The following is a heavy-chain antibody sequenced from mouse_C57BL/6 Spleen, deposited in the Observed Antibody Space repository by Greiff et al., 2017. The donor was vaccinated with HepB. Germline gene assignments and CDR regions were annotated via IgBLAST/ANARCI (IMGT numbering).Heavy chain of an antibody. CDR2: INPNNGGT. D-gene: IGHD4-1*01. CDR3: ARELGQGGYFDY. CDR1: GYTFTDYY. Sequence: EVQLQQSGPELVKPGASVKISCKASGYTFTDYYMNWVKQSHGKSLEWIGDINPNNGGTSYNQKFKGKATLTVDKSSSTAYMELRSLTSEDSAVYYCARELGQGGYFDYWGQGTTLTVSS. V-gene: IGHV1-26*01. J-gene: IGHJ2*01.